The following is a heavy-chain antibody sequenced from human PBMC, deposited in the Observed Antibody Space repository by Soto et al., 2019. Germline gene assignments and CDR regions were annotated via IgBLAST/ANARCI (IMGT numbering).Heavy chain of an antibody. J-gene: IGHJ6*04. Sequence: QVQLVQSGAEVKKPGSSVKVSCKASGGTFSSYAISWVRQAPGQGLEWMGGIIPIFGTANYAQKFQGRVTITADESAWSGYMELSSVSSEDTAVYYCARYDRGGSSEYYYCGMDVWGEGTTVTDSS. V-gene: IGHV1-69*01. D-gene: IGHD3-22*01. CDR1: GGTFSSYA. CDR2: IIPIFGTA. CDR3: ARYDRGGSSEYYYCGMDV.